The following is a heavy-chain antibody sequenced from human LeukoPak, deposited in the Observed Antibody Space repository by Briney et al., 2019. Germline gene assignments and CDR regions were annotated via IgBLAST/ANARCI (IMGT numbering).Heavy chain of an antibody. CDR2: ISAYNGNT. CDR1: GYTFTSYD. V-gene: IGHV1-18*01. J-gene: IGHJ4*02. D-gene: IGHD3-10*01. Sequence: ASVKVSCKASGYTFTSYDINWVRQATGQGLEWMGWISAYNGNTNYAQKLQGRVTMTTDTSTSTAYMELRSLRSDDTAVYYCARARYSNTYYYGSGSAADFDYWGQGTLVTVSS. CDR3: ARARYSNTYYYGSGSAADFDY.